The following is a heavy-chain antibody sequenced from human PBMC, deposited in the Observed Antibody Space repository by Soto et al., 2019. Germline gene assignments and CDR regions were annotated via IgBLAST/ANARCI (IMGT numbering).Heavy chain of an antibody. D-gene: IGHD3-10*01. V-gene: IGHV3-33*01. J-gene: IGHJ4*02. CDR1: GFTFSSYG. CDR2: IWYDGSNK. CDR3: ARDEAMVRGVIDY. Sequence: GGSLRLSCAASGFTFSSYGMHWVRQAPGKGLEWVAVIWYDGSNKYYADSVKGRFTISRDNSKNTLYLQMNSLRAEDTAVYYCARDEAMVRGVIDYWGQGTLVTVSS.